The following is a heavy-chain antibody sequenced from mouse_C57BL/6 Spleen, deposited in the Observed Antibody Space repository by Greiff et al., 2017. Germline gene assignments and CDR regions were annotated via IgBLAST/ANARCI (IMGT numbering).Heavy chain of an antibody. J-gene: IGHJ3*01. V-gene: IGHV1-26*01. CDR1: GYTFTDYY. Sequence: VQLQQSGPELVKPGASVKISCKASGYTFTDYYMNWVKQSHGKSLEWIGDINPNNGGTSYNQKFKGKATLTVDKSSSTAYMALRSLTSEDSAVYYCARVDDYGPWFAYWGQGTLVTVSA. D-gene: IGHD2-4*01. CDR3: ARVDDYGPWFAY. CDR2: INPNNGGT.